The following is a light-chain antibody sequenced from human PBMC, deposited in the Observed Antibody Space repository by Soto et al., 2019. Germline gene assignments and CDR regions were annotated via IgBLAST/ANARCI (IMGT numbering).Light chain of an antibody. CDR2: GAS. CDR1: QSVSSSY. CDR3: QQYGSSPYT. V-gene: IGKV3-20*01. J-gene: IGKJ2*01. Sequence: EIVLTQSPGTLSLSPGERATLSCRASQSVSSSYLAWYQQKPGQAPRLLIYGASSRATGIPDRFSGSESGTDFTLTISRLEPEDLAVYYCQQYGSSPYTFGQGSKLEIK.